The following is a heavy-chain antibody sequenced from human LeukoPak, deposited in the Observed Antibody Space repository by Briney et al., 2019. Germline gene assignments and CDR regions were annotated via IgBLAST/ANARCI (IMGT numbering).Heavy chain of an antibody. V-gene: IGHV5-51*01. CDR2: IYPADSNT. CDR3: ARGNIGNWFDP. Sequence: PGESLKISCKGSGYSFTNYWLVWVRQVPGKGLEWMGIIYPADSNTRYSPSFQGQVTISADKSISTAYLQWSSLKASDTAMYYCARGNIGNWFDPWGQGTLVTVSS. CDR1: GYSFTNYW. D-gene: IGHD2/OR15-2a*01. J-gene: IGHJ5*02.